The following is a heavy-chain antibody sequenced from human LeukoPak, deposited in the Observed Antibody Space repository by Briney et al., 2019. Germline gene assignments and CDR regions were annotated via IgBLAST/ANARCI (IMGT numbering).Heavy chain of an antibody. CDR2: ISGSGGST. Sequence: GGSLRLSCAASGFTFSSYAMSWVHQAPGKGLEWVSAISGSGGSTYYADSVKGRFTISRDNSKNTLYLQMNSLRAEDTAVYYCAKKAAVAGLRGYFQHWGQGTLVTVSS. D-gene: IGHD6-19*01. CDR1: GFTFSSYA. J-gene: IGHJ1*01. CDR3: AKKAAVAGLRGYFQH. V-gene: IGHV3-23*01.